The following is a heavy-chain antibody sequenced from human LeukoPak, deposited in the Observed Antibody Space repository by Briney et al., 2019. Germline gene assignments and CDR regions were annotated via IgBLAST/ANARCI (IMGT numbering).Heavy chain of an antibody. CDR3: VMVDWGWGSFDI. Sequence: GGSLRLSCAASGFTVNSKYMSWVRQAPGKGLEWVSVIHSGDGRTKYADSVKGRSTISRDNSRNTIYLQLNSLRDDDTAVYYCVMVDWGWGSFDIWGQGTMVTVSS. D-gene: IGHD3/OR15-3a*01. V-gene: IGHV3-53*01. CDR1: GFTVNSKY. J-gene: IGHJ3*02. CDR2: IHSGDGRT.